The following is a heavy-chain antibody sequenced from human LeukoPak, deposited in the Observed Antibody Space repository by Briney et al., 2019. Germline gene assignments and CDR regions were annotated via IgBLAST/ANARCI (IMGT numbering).Heavy chain of an antibody. J-gene: IGHJ4*02. CDR1: GYTFTSSA. Sequence: GASVTVSCTASGYTFTSSALNWVRQAPGQGLEWMGWINTNTGNPTYAQGYTGRFVFSLDTSVSTAYLQISSLKAEDTAVYYCATDLKKGDSGCFDYWGQGTLVTVSS. CDR3: ATDLKKGDSGCFDY. V-gene: IGHV7-4-1*02. CDR2: INTNTGNP. D-gene: IGHD6-19*01.